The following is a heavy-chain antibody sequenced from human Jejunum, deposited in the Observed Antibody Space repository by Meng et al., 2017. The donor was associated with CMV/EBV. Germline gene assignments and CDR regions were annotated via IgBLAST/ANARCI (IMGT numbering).Heavy chain of an antibody. CDR2: SYYTGTS. D-gene: IGHD3-3*01. CDR3: ARNYWSGFPDF. J-gene: IGHJ4*02. CDR1: GASFSRGTTSN. V-gene: IGHV4-39*07. Sequence: DPGASFSRGTTSNWGGIRQPPGKDLEWIGSSYYTGTSYYDPSLKSRVTISIDTSKNQFSLRLSSVTAADTAVYFCARNYWSGFPDFWGQGTLVTVSS.